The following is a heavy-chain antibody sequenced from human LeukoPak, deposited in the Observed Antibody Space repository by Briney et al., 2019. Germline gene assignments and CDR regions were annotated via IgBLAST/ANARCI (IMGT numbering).Heavy chain of an antibody. CDR2: ISGSGGST. D-gene: IGHD4-23*01. CDR3: ATRPLYGGIDY. V-gene: IGHV3-23*01. J-gene: IGHJ4*02. CDR1: GFTFSSYA. Sequence: GRSLRLSCAASGFTFSSYAMSWVRQAPGKGLEWVSAISGSGGSTYYADSVKGRFTISRDNSKNTLYLQVNSLRAEDTAVYYCATRPLYGGIDYWGQGTLVTVSS.